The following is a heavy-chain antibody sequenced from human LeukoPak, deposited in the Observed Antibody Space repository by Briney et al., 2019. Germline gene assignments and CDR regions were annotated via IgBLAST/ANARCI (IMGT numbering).Heavy chain of an antibody. CDR1: GFTFSSFY. Sequence: PGGSLRLSCAASGFTFSSFYMSWVRQAPGKGLGWVANIKGDESEKYYVDSVKGRFTISRDNAKNSLYLQMNSLRAEDTAVYYCAKEGTITAYNFDYWGQGTLVTVSS. V-gene: IGHV3-7*05. CDR3: AKEGTITAYNFDY. CDR2: IKGDESEK. D-gene: IGHD5-12*01. J-gene: IGHJ4*02.